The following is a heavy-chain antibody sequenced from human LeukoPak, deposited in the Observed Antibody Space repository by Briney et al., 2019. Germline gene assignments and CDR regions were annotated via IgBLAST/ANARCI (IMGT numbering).Heavy chain of an antibody. V-gene: IGHV1-2*02. J-gene: IGHJ5*02. CDR3: ARDLAYCGRDCYSLYSNWFDP. D-gene: IGHD2-21*01. CDR1: GYTFTGYY. CDR2: INPNSGGT. Sequence: GASVKVSCKASGYTFTGYYMHWVRQAPGQGVEWMGWINPNSGGTNYAQKFQGRVTMTRDTSISTAYMELSRLRSDDTAVYYCARDLAYCGRDCYSLYSNWFDPWGQGTLVTVSS.